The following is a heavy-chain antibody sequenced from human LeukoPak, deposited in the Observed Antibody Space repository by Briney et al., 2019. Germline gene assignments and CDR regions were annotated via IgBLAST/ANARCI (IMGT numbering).Heavy chain of an antibody. V-gene: IGHV3-23*01. CDR2: ISGSGGST. Sequence: GGSLRLSCAASGFTFSSYAMSWVRQAPGKGLEWVSAISGSGGSTYHADSVKGRFTISRDNSKNTLYLQMNSLRAEDTAVYYCAKGISGYYFCDYWGQGTLVTVSS. CDR1: GFTFSSYA. CDR3: AKGISGYYFCDY. D-gene: IGHD3-22*01. J-gene: IGHJ4*02.